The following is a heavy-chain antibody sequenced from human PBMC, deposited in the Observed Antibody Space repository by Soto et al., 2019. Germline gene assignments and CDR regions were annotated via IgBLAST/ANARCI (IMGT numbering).Heavy chain of an antibody. D-gene: IGHD3-3*01. CDR3: AKSPLSTFGVVPLDY. J-gene: IGHJ4*02. Sequence: GGSLRLSCEASGFTFSRYAMSWVRQAPGKGLEWVSGISGSGNITHYADSVKGRFTISRDNSKNTVYLQMNTLRAEDTAVYYCAKSPLSTFGVVPLDYWGQGTLVTVSS. CDR1: GFTFSRYA. CDR2: ISGSGNIT. V-gene: IGHV3-23*01.